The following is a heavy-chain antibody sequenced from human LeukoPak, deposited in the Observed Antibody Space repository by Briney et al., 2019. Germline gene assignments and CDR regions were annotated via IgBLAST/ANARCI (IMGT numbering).Heavy chain of an antibody. Sequence: GASVKVSCKASGYTFTSNGISWVRQAPGQGLEWVGWISVYNGNTNYAQNLQGRVTMTTDTSTSTAYMDLGSLRSDDTAVYYCARDKGGAYSTGWYDYWGQGTLVTVSS. CDR2: ISVYNGNT. CDR3: ARDKGGAYSTGWYDY. D-gene: IGHD6-19*01. V-gene: IGHV1-18*01. J-gene: IGHJ4*02. CDR1: GYTFTSNG.